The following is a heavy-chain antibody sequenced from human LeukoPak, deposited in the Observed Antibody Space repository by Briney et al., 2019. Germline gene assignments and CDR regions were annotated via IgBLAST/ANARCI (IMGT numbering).Heavy chain of an antibody. V-gene: IGHV4-39*01. CDR2: IYYSGST. D-gene: IGHD3-10*01. J-gene: IGHJ6*03. CDR1: GGSISSSSYY. Sequence: PSETLSLTCTVSGGSISSSSYYWGWIRQPPGKGLEWIGSIYYSGSTYYNPSLKSRVTISVDTSKNQFSLKLSSVTAADTAVYYCARLKRMVRGVIRNIYYYYYMDVWGKGTTVTISS. CDR3: ARLKRMVRGVIRNIYYYYYMDV.